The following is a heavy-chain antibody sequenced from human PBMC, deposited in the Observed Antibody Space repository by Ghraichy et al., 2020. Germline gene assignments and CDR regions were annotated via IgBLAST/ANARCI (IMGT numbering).Heavy chain of an antibody. CDR3: ARDPYCSGGGCFRFDP. CDR2: INNDGSRI. CDR1: GFTFRSYW. J-gene: IGHJ5*02. V-gene: IGHV3-74*01. Sequence: GGSLRLSCAASGFTFRSYWMHWVRQAPGKGLVWVSRINNDGSRIRYADSVKGRFTISRDNAKNTLYLQMNSLGVEDTAVYYCARDPYCSGGGCFRFDPWGQGTLVTVSS. D-gene: IGHD2-15*01.